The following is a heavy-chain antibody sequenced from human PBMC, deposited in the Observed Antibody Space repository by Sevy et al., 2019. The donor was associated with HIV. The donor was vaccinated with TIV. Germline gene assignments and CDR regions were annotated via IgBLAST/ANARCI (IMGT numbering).Heavy chain of an antibody. D-gene: IGHD2-15*01. Sequence: ASVKVSCKASGYTFDNYGISWVRQAPGQGLKWMGWITAYNGNTNYAQNLQGRVTMTTDTSTSTAYMELTNLRSGDTAVYYCGRDMGWQLLPFGMDVWGQGTTVTVSS. J-gene: IGHJ6*02. CDR1: GYTFDNYG. CDR2: ITAYNGNT. V-gene: IGHV1-18*01. CDR3: GRDMGWQLLPFGMDV.